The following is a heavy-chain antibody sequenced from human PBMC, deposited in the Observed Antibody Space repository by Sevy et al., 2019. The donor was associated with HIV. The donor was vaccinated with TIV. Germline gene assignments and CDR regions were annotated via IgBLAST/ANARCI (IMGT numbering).Heavy chain of an antibody. CDR3: VRVGKWAVLWNWLDP. CDR2: MYNSGST. V-gene: IGHV4-39*02. D-gene: IGHD3-16*01. J-gene: IGHJ5*02. Sequence: SETLSLTCTVSGGSMTSSVWSWGWIRQPPGKGLEWVGSMYNSGSTYYNPSLKSRVTISVDTSKFHFSLKLTSVTAADTAVYYCVRVGKWAVLWNWLDPWGQGTLVTVSS. CDR1: GGSMTSSVWS.